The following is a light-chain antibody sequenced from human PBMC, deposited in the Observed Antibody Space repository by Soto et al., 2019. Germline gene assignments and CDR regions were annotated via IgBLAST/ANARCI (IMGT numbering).Light chain of an antibody. J-gene: IGKJ5*01. CDR3: QQYNDRPPIT. CDR1: QSVDNN. V-gene: IGKV3-15*01. Sequence: EIVLTQSPATLSLSPGDGATLSCRASQSVDNNVAWYQQKPGQAPRLLIVGSFARATGIPARFSGSGSGSEFTLTISGLQSEDFAVYYCQQYNDRPPITFGQGTRLEIK. CDR2: GSF.